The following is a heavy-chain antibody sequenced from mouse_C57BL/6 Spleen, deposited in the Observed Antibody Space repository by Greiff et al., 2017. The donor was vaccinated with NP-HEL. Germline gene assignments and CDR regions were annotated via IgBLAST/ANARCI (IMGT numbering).Heavy chain of an antibody. CDR1: GYTFTSYW. CDR2: IHPNSGRT. D-gene: IGHD1-3*01. Sequence: QVQLQQPGAELVKPGASVKLSCKASGYTFTSYWMHWVKQRPGQGLEWIGMIHPNSGRTNSNAKFKSKATLTVDNSSSTDFMQLSSLTYEDSAVYYCARFGPDLALDYWGQGTTLTVSS. CDR3: ARFGPDLALDY. V-gene: IGHV1-64*01. J-gene: IGHJ2*01.